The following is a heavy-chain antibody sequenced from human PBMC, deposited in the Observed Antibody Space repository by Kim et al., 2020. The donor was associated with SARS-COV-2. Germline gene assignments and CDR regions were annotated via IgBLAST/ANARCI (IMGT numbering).Heavy chain of an antibody. CDR2: INHSGST. CDR3: ARAASIRGVIITPYYFDY. V-gene: IGHV4-34*01. CDR1: GGSFSGYY. D-gene: IGHD3-10*01. Sequence: SETLSLTCAVYGGSFSGYYWNWIRQPPGKGLEWIGEINHSGSTNYNPSLKSRVTISVDTSKNQFSLKLSSVTAADTAVYYCARAASIRGVIITPYYFDYWGQGTLVTVSS. J-gene: IGHJ4*02.